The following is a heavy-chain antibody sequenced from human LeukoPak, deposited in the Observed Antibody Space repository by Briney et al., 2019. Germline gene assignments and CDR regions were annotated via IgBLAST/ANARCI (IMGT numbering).Heavy chain of an antibody. CDR3: ARGGSGYYYYMDV. CDR2: IYYSGSP. Sequence: PSETLSLTCTVSGGSISSGGYYWSWIRQHPGKGLEWIGYIYYSGSPYYNPSLKSRVTISVDTSKNQFSLKLSSVTAADTAVYYCARGGSGYYYYMDVWGKGTTVTVSS. CDR1: GGSISSGGYY. J-gene: IGHJ6*03. V-gene: IGHV4-31*03.